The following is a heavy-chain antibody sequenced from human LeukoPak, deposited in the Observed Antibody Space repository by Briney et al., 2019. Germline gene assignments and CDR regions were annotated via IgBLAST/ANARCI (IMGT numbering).Heavy chain of an antibody. D-gene: IGHD5-24*01. CDR1: GGSISSYY. CDR3: ARLKMATKQDLYYFDY. V-gene: IGHV4-59*01. CDR2: IYYSGST. Sequence: SETLSLTCTVSGGSISSYYWSWIRQPPGKGLEWIGYIYYSGSTNYNPSLKSRVTISVDTSKNQFSLKLSSVTAADTAVYYCARLKMATKQDLYYFDYWGQGTLVTVSS. J-gene: IGHJ4*02.